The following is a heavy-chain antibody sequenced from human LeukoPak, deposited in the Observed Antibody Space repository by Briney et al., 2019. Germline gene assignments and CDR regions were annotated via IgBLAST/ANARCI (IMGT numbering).Heavy chain of an antibody. Sequence: GGSLRLSCAASGFTFSSSWMKWVRQAPGKGLESVAVIKEDGSEKHYVDSVKGRFAISRDNAKNSLYLQMNNARAEDTAVYFCAANTHSGYWGRGALVTVSS. D-gene: IGHD3-16*01. CDR3: AANTHSGY. CDR1: GFTFSSSW. J-gene: IGHJ4*02. V-gene: IGHV3-7*05. CDR2: IKEDGSEK.